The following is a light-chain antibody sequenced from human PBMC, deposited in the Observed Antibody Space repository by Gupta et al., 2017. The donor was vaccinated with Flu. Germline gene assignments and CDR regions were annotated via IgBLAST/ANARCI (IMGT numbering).Light chain of an antibody. CDR2: NTN. V-gene: IGLV1-44*01. CDR1: KSNIGTNT. J-gene: IGLJ3*02. CDR3: AAGDDSLNGRV. Sequence: QSVLPQPPSASGTPGPRVTISCSGSKSNIGTNTVNWYQQLPGTAPKLLIYNTNDRPSGVPDRFSGSKSGTSASLAISGLQSEDEADYYCAAGDDSLNGRVFGGGTKLTVL.